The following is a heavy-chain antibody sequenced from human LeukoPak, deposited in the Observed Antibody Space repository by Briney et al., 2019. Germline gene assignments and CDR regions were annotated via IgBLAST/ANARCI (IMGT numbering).Heavy chain of an antibody. J-gene: IGHJ4*02. CDR1: GGSISSGSYY. V-gene: IGHV4-61*02. CDR3: ARPSHPRSNIAARQTAPDY. CDR2: IYTSGST. D-gene: IGHD6-6*01. Sequence: KASETLSLTCTVSGGSISSGSYYWSWIRQPAGKGLEWIGRIYTSGSTYYNPPLKSRVTISVDTSKNQFSLKLSSVTAADTAVYYCARPSHPRSNIAARQTAPDYWGQGTLVTVSS.